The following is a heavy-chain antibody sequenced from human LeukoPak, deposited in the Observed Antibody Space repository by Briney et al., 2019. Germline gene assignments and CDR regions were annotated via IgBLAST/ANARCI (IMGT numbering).Heavy chain of an antibody. V-gene: IGHV3-23*01. J-gene: IGHJ4*02. CDR2: ISGSGGGT. D-gene: IGHD3-10*01. Sequence: GGSLRLSRAAPGFTFSSYAMSSVRQAPGKGLEWGSAISGSGGGTYYADSVKGRFTISRDNSKNTLYLQMNSLRAEDTAVYYCAKDELLWFGELAGIPYWGQGTLVTVSS. CDR1: GFTFSSYA. CDR3: AKDELLWFGELAGIPY.